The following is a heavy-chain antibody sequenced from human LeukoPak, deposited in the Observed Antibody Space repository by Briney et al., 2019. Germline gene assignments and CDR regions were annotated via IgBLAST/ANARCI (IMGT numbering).Heavy chain of an antibody. D-gene: IGHD3-10*02. J-gene: IGHJ6*03. CDR1: GFTFSSYC. Sequence: GGSLRLSCAASGFTFSSYCTHCVRQAPGKRLEWVAFIRYDGSNKYYADSVKGRFTISRDNSKNTLYLQMNSLRAEDTALYYCPKSGIMFGEFLSYYMDVWGKGTTVTVSS. CDR3: PKSGIMFGEFLSYYMDV. V-gene: IGHV3-30*02. CDR2: IRYDGSNK.